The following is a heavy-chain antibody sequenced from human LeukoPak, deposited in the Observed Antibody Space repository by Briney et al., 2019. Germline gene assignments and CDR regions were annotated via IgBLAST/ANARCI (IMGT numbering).Heavy chain of an antibody. CDR1: GMSFIGYY. Sequence: PSETLSLTCAVHGMSFIGYYWSWIRQPPGKGLEWIGEMNHRGNSYFNPSFKSRVSIPLDTSRKQFSLNLTSVTAADTAFYFCARGSGSYTGAADHWGQGTLVTVSS. J-gene: IGHJ5*02. CDR3: ARGSGSYTGAADH. CDR2: MNHRGNS. D-gene: IGHD6-19*01. V-gene: IGHV4-34*01.